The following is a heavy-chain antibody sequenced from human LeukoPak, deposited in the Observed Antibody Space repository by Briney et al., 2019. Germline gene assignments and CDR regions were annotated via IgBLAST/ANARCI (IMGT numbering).Heavy chain of an antibody. CDR3: ARLRPYCSSTSCYQRYYFDY. CDR2: IYYSGST. Sequence: SETLSLTCTVSGGSISSSSYYWGWIRQPPGKGLEWIGSIYYSGSTYYNPSLKSRVTISVDTSKSQFSLKLSSVTAADTAVYYCARLRPYCSSTSCYQRYYFDYWGQGTLVTVSS. D-gene: IGHD2-2*01. J-gene: IGHJ4*02. CDR1: GGSISSSSYY. V-gene: IGHV4-39*01.